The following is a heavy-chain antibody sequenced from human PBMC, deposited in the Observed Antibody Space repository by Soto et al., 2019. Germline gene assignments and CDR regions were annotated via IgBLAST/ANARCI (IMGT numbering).Heavy chain of an antibody. V-gene: IGHV1-46*01. CDR3: ARVYDYGDMDY. J-gene: IGHJ4*02. Sequence: ASVKVSCKASGYTFTSYYMHWLRQAPGQGLEWMGIINPSGGSTSYAQKFQGRVTMTRDTSTSRVYVELSSLRSEDTAVYYGARVYDYGDMDYWGQRTLVTVSS. CDR1: GYTFTSYY. CDR2: INPSGGST. D-gene: IGHD4-17*01.